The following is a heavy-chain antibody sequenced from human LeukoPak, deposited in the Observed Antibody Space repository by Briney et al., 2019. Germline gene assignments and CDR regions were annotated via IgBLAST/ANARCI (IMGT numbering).Heavy chain of an antibody. Sequence: PGGSLRLSCAASGFTFSSYEMNWVRQAPGKGLEWVSYISSSGSTIYYADSVKGRFTISRDNAKNSLYLQMNSLRAEDTAVYYCARDWSITMIVVVRGDYWGQGTLVTVSS. CDR2: ISSSGSTI. CDR3: ARDWSITMIVVVRGDY. V-gene: IGHV3-48*03. CDR1: GFTFSSYE. D-gene: IGHD3-22*01. J-gene: IGHJ4*02.